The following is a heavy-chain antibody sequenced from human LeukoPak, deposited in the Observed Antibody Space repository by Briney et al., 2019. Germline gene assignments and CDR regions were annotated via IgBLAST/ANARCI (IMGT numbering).Heavy chain of an antibody. CDR3: ARLLPYCGGDCYPIDY. Sequence: GGSLRLSCAASGFTFSSYGMHWVRQAPGKGLEWVAVIWYDGSNKYYADSVKGRFTISRDNSKNTLYLQMNSLRAEDTAVYYCARLLPYCGGDCYPIDYWGQGTLVTVSS. D-gene: IGHD2-21*02. CDR2: IWYDGSNK. J-gene: IGHJ4*02. CDR1: GFTFSSYG. V-gene: IGHV3-33*01.